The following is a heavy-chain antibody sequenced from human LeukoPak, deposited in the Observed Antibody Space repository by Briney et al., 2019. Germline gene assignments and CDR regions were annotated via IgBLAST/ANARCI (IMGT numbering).Heavy chain of an antibody. V-gene: IGHV4-30-4*08. D-gene: IGHD3-10*01. J-gene: IGHJ4*02. Sequence: PSETLSLTCAVSGYTISSRYSWGWIRQPPGKGLEWIGYIYYSGSTHYNPSLKSRVTISVDTSKNQFSLKLSSVTAADTAVYYCARDNRMVRGVIWGQGTLVTVSS. CDR2: IYYSGST. CDR1: GYTISSRYS. CDR3: ARDNRMVRGVI.